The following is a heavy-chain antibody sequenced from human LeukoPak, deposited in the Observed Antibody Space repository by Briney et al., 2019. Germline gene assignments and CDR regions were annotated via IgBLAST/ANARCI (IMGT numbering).Heavy chain of an antibody. V-gene: IGHV3-48*03. CDR3: AKADVDTAMAIGY. J-gene: IGHJ4*02. Sequence: PGGSLRLSCAASGFTFSSYEMNWVRQAPGKGLEWVSYISSSGSTIYYADSVKGRFTISRDNAKNSLYLQMNSLRAEDTAVYYCAKADVDTAMAIGYWGQGTLVTVSS. CDR2: ISSSGSTI. D-gene: IGHD5-18*01. CDR1: GFTFSSYE.